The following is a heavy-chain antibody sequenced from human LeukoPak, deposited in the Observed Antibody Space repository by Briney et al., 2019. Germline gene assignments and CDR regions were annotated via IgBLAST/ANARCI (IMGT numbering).Heavy chain of an antibody. V-gene: IGHV4-59*01. CDR2: IYYSGST. CDR3: ARQYSYGYYFDY. J-gene: IGHJ4*02. Sequence: SETLSLTCTVSGGSISSYYWSWIRQPPGKGQEWIGYIYYSGSTNYNPSLKSRVTISVDTSKNQFSLKLSSVTAADTAVYYCARQYSYGYYFDYWGQGTLVTVSS. D-gene: IGHD5-18*01. CDR1: GGSISSYY.